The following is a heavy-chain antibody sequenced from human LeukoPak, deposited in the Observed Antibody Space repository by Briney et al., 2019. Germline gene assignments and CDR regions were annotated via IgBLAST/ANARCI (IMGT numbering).Heavy chain of an antibody. Sequence: GSLRLSCAASGFTFSSYAMSWVRQAPGKGLEWVSAISGSGGSTYYADSVKGRFTISRDNSKNTLYLQMNSLRAEDTAVYYCAKDTAAAGTVAEYFQHWGQGTLVIVSS. CDR3: AKDTAAAGTVAEYFQH. CDR2: ISGSGGST. D-gene: IGHD6-13*01. V-gene: IGHV3-23*01. J-gene: IGHJ1*01. CDR1: GFTFSSYA.